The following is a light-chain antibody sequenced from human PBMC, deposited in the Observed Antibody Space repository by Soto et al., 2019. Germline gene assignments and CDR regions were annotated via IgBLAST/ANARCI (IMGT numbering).Light chain of an antibody. V-gene: IGKV3D-15*01. CDR1: QSVSSN. Sequence: IVMTQPPDTLSVSPGERATLSCRASQSVSSNLAWYQQKPGQAPRLLIYGTSTRATGIPDRFSGSGSGTEVTLTISSLQSEDFAVYYCQQYNNMLTFGQGTKVEIK. J-gene: IGKJ1*01. CDR3: QQYNNMLT. CDR2: GTS.